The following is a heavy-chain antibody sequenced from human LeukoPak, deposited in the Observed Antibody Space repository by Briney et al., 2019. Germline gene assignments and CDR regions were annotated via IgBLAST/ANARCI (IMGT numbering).Heavy chain of an antibody. J-gene: IGHJ6*03. CDR3: ARDDSIAVAGVYYYYYMDV. D-gene: IGHD6-19*01. CDR2: INTNTGSP. CDR1: GYTFTSYA. Sequence: ASVKVSCKASGYTFTSYAMNWVRQAPGQGLEWMGWINTNTGSPTYAQGFTGRFVFSLDTSVSTAYLQISSLKAEDTAVYYCARDDSIAVAGVYYYYYMDVWGKGTTVTVSS. V-gene: IGHV7-4-1*02.